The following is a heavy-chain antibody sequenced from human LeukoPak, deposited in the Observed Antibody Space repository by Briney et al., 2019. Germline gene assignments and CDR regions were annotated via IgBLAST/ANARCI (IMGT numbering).Heavy chain of an antibody. V-gene: IGHV1-2*02. J-gene: IGHJ4*02. CDR3: ARAPYYYDSSGYY. Sequence: ASVKVSCKASGYTFTGYYMHWVRQAPGQGLEWMGWINPNSGGTNYAQKFQGRVTMTRDTSISTAYMELSRLRSDDTAVYYCARAPYYYDSSGYYWGQGTLVTVSS. D-gene: IGHD3-22*01. CDR1: GYTFTGYY. CDR2: INPNSGGT.